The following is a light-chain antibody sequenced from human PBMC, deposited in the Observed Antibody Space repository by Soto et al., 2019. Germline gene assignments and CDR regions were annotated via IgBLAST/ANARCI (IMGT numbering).Light chain of an antibody. CDR2: GAS. J-gene: IGKJ2*01. V-gene: IGKV3-20*01. CDR3: QQYGSSPGT. CDR1: QSVSSSY. Sequence: EIVLTQSPGTLSLSPGERATLSCRGSQSVSSSYLAWYQQKPGQAPRLLIYGASSMATGIPDRFSGSGSGTDFTLTISRLEPEDFAVYDCQQYGSSPGTFGQGTKLEIK.